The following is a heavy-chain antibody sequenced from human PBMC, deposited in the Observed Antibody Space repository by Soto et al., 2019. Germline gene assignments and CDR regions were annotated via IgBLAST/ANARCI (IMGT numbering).Heavy chain of an antibody. J-gene: IGHJ5*02. CDR2: MNPNNGNT. CDR1: GYTFTSYD. Sequence: QVQLVQSGAEVKKPGASVKVSCKASGYTFTSYDINWVRQASGQGLEWMGWMNPNNGNTVYAEKFQGRATMTRDTTRTKAYMDLSRLTSEDTATYYCVRVRSDSSRRQSGWFDPWGPGTLVNVSS. V-gene: IGHV1-8*01. CDR3: VRVRSDSSRRQSGWFDP. D-gene: IGHD6-13*01.